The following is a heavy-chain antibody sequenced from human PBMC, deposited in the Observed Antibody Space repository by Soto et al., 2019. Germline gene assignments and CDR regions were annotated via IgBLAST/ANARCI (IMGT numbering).Heavy chain of an antibody. CDR1: GFTFSSYG. CDR2: IWYDGSNK. D-gene: IGHD6-19*01. V-gene: IGHV3-33*01. Sequence: QVQLVESGGGVVQPGRSLRLSCAASGFTFSSYGMHWVRQAPGKGLEWVAVIWYDGSNKYYADSVKGRFTISRDNSKNTQYLQMNSLRAEDTAVYYCARGGIAVAGRLDYWGQGTLVTVSS. J-gene: IGHJ4*02. CDR3: ARGGIAVAGRLDY.